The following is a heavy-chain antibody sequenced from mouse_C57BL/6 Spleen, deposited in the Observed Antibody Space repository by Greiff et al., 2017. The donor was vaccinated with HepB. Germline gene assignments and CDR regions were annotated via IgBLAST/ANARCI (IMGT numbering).Heavy chain of an antibody. CDR2: INPSSGYT. CDR1: GYTFTSYW. D-gene: IGHD1-1*01. Sequence: VQLQQSGAELAKPGASVKLSCKASGYTFTSYWMHWVKQRPGQGLEWIGYINPSSGYTKYNQKFKDKATLTADKSSSTAYMQLSSLTYEDSAVYYCARSDYGRRDYFDYWGQGTTLTVSS. CDR3: ARSDYGRRDYFDY. J-gene: IGHJ2*01. V-gene: IGHV1-7*01.